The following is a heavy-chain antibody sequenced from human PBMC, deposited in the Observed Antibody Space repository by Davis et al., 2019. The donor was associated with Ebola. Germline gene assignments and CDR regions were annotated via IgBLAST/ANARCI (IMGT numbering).Heavy chain of an antibody. CDR3: ARLQYYDSSGYYLVAFDI. Sequence: ASVKVSCKASGYTFTSYDINWVRQATGQGLEWMGWMNPNSGNTGYAQKFQGRVTMTRNTSISTAYMELSSLRSEDTAVYYCARLQYYDSSGYYLVAFDIWGQGTMVTVSS. CDR2: MNPNSGNT. D-gene: IGHD3-22*01. J-gene: IGHJ3*02. CDR1: GYTFTSYD. V-gene: IGHV1-8*01.